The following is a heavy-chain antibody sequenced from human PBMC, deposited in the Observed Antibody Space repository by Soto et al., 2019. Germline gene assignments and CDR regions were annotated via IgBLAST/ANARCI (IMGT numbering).Heavy chain of an antibody. Sequence: SETLSLTCAVSGGSISSSNWWGWVRQPPGKGLEWIGENYHSGSTNYNPSLKSRVTISVDKSKNQFSLKLSSVTAADTAVYYCARQRSYYYGSGSYYSVDYYYYYGMDVWGQGTTVTVSS. D-gene: IGHD3-10*01. CDR2: NYHSGST. J-gene: IGHJ6*02. CDR3: ARQRSYYYGSGSYYSVDYYYYYGMDV. V-gene: IGHV4-4*02. CDR1: GGSISSSNW.